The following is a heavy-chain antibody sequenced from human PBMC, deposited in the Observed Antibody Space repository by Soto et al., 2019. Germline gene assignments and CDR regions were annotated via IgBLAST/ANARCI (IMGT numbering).Heavy chain of an antibody. J-gene: IGHJ6*02. CDR2: ISGRGDST. Sequence: WGTLRLSCAAAGFTFYSCAMTWVRQAPGKALEWVSTISGRGDSTYYADSVKGRFNISRDNYKNTVSLQMNSLRAENTAVYFCARLWERTVTTRNYFYGIDVWGRGTTVTVSS. D-gene: IGHD4-17*01. CDR3: ARLWERTVTTRNYFYGIDV. CDR1: GFTFYSCA. V-gene: IGHV3-23*01.